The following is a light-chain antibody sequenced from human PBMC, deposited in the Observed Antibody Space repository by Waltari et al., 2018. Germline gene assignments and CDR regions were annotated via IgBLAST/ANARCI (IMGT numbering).Light chain of an antibody. V-gene: IGKV3-20*01. CDR2: GAS. Sequence: EIVLTQSPGTLSLSPGEGATLSCRASQRVSKYLAWYQQKPCQAPRLLIYGASSRATGIPDRFSGSGSGTDFSLTISRLEPEDFAVYYCQHYVRLPATFGQGTKVEIK. CDR3: QHYVRLPAT. CDR1: QRVSKY. J-gene: IGKJ1*01.